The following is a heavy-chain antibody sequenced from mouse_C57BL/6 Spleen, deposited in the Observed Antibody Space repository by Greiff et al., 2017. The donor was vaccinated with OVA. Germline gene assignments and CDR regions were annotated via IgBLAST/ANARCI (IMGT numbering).Heavy chain of an antibody. D-gene: IGHD1-1*01. V-gene: IGHV1-76*01. CDR1: GYTFTDYY. J-gene: IGHJ2*01. Sequence: QVQLQESGAELVRPGASVKLSCKASGYTFTDYYINWVKQRPGQGLEWIARIYPGSGNTYYNEKFKGKATLTAEKSSSTAYMQLSSLTSEDSAVYFCARVGSYYYGSNYFDYWGQGTTLTVSS. CDR3: ARVGSYYYGSNYFDY. CDR2: IYPGSGNT.